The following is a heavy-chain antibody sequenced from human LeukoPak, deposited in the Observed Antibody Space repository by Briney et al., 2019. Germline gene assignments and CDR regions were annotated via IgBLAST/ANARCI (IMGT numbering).Heavy chain of an antibody. V-gene: IGHV3-7*01. J-gene: IGHJ4*02. Sequence: GGSLRLSCTASGFTFGDYAMSWVRQAPGKGLEWVANIKQDGSEKYYVDSVKGRFTISRDDAKNSLYLQMNSLRAEDTAVYYCARAPRGIAVAGNSFGYWGQGTLVTVSS. D-gene: IGHD6-19*01. CDR1: GFTFGDYA. CDR2: IKQDGSEK. CDR3: ARAPRGIAVAGNSFGY.